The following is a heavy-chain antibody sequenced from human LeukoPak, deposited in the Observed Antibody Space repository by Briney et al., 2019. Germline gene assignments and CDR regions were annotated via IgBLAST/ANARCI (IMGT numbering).Heavy chain of an antibody. CDR3: ARVSRYCSGGSCYSYFDF. CDR2: INPNSGGT. CDR1: GYTFTGYY. Sequence: ASVKVSCKASGYTFTGYYMHSVRQAPGHGLEWMGRINPNSGGTNYARKFQGRVTMTRHTSNSTHYMELSRLRSDDTAVYYCARVSRYCSGGSCYSYFDFWGQGTLVTVSS. J-gene: IGHJ4*02. D-gene: IGHD2-15*01. V-gene: IGHV1-2*06.